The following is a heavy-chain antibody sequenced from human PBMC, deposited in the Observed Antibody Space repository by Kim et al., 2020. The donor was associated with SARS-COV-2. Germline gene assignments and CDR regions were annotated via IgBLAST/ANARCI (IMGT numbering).Heavy chain of an antibody. CDR3: ARDFVVGAGYYGMDV. Sequence: SETLSLTCTVSGGSISSYYWSWIRQPPGKGLEWIGYIYYSGSTNYNPSLKSRVTISVDTSKNQFSLKLSSVTAADTAVYYCARDFVVGAGYYGMDVWGQGPTVTVSS. D-gene: IGHD2-15*01. CDR1: GGSISSYY. V-gene: IGHV4-59*13. CDR2: IYYSGST. J-gene: IGHJ6*02.